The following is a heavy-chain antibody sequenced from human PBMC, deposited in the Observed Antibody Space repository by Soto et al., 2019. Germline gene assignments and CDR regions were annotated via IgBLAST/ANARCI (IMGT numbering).Heavy chain of an antibody. J-gene: IGHJ4*02. CDR1: GFMFGVYA. D-gene: IGHD6-19*01. CDR3: AKEQWLLGGEYFDS. CDR2: ISDTVDTT. V-gene: IGHV3-23*01. Sequence: TGGSLRLSCEASGFMFGVYAMAWVRQAPGKGLEWVSGISDTVDTTYYADSVKGRFTISRDKSKNTLYLQMNSLRVDDTAVYYCAKEQWLLGGEYFDSWGQGTLVTVSS.